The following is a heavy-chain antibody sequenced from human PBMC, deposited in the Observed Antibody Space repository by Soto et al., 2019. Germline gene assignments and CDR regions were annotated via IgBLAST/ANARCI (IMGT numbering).Heavy chain of an antibody. CDR2: MNPNTGNT. CDR1: GYTFTDYD. CDR3: ARGKLATLTDF. Sequence: QVQLVQFGSEVKKPGAPVKVSCKASGYTFTDYDFNWVRQAPGLGLEWMGWMNPNTGNTRYADHFQGRLIMTRDTSTSTAFMQLSGLRSEDTALYYCARGKLATLTDFWGQGTLVTVSS. D-gene: IGHD5-12*01. J-gene: IGHJ4*02. V-gene: IGHV1-8*01.